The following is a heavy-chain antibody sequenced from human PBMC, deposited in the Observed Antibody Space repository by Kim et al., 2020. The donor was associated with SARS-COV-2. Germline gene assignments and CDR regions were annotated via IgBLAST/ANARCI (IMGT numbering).Heavy chain of an antibody. Sequence: GGSLRLSCAASGFTISKFGMSWIRQAPGKGLQWVAGIRGSGAGTFYTDSVKGRFTISRDNSKNTLHLQMHSLRPEDTAIYYCAKETSQTGTPILDSFGQG. J-gene: IGHJ4*02. CDR1: GFTISKFG. D-gene: IGHD3-9*01. CDR3: AKETSQTGTPILDS. CDR2: IRGSGAGT. V-gene: IGHV3-23*01.